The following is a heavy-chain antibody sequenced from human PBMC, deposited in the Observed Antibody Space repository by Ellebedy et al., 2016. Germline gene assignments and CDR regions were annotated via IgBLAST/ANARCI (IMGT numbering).Heavy chain of an antibody. V-gene: IGHV1-3*04. CDR3: ARESAGAYDSRGYIHWAFDL. Sequence: ASVKVSCKASGYNFSAYAIHWVRQAPGHSLEWMGWINTGNGITKYSQKFQGRVTFTRDTSARTAYMELSSLRFEDTAVYYCARESAGAYDSRGYIHWAFDLWGRGTLVTVSS. J-gene: IGHJ2*01. D-gene: IGHD3-22*01. CDR2: INTGNGIT. CDR1: GYNFSAYA.